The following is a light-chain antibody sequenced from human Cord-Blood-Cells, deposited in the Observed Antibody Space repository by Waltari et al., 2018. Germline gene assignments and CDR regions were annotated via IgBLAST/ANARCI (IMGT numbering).Light chain of an antibody. J-gene: IGLJ3*02. CDR1: SSDVGSYNL. V-gene: IGLV2-23*01. Sequence: QSALTQPASVSGSPGQSITISCTGTSSDVGSYNLVSWYQQHPGKAPQLLIYEGSKRPPGVSNRFSGSKSGNTASLTISGLQAEDEADYYCCSYAGSSTFWVFGGGTKLTVL. CDR3: CSYAGSSTFWV. CDR2: EGS.